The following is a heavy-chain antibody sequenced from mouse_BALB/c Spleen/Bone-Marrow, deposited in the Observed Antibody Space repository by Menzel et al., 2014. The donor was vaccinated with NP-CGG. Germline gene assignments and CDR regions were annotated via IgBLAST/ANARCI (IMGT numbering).Heavy chain of an antibody. J-gene: IGHJ2*01. D-gene: IGHD1-1*01. V-gene: IGHV1-14*01. Sequence: VQLQQPGPELVKPGASVKMSCKASGYTFTRYVIHWVRQKPGQGLDWIGYINPYNEGSKYNEKFKGEATLTSDKSSHTAYMELSSLTSDDSAVYYCARERDYGDYFDYWGQGTTPTVSS. CDR3: ARERDYGDYFDY. CDR2: INPYNEGS. CDR1: GYTFTRYV.